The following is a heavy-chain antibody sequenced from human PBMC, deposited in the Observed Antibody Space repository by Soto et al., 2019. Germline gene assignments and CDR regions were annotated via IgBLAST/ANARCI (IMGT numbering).Heavy chain of an antibody. V-gene: IGHV3-33*01. CDR3: ARGGGDYVGYYYYGMDV. CDR1: GFTFSSYG. CDR2: IWYDGSNK. Sequence: QVQLVESGGGVVQPGRSLRLSCAASGFTFSSYGMHWVRQAPGKGLEWVAVIWYDGSNKYYADSVKGRFTISRDNSKNTLYLQMNSRRAEDTAVYYCARGGGDYVGYYYYGMDVWGQGTTVTVSS. D-gene: IGHD4-17*01. J-gene: IGHJ6*02.